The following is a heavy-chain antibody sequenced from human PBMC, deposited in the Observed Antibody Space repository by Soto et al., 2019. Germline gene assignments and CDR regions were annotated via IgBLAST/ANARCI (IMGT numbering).Heavy chain of an antibody. CDR3: AKSSPPYSSSSLTAFDY. J-gene: IGHJ4*02. Sequence: VGSLRLSCAASGFTFSSYAMSWVRQAPGKGLEWVSAISGSGGGTYYADSVKGRFTISRDNSKNTLYLQMNSLRAEDTAVYYCAKSSPPYSSSSLTAFDYWGQGTLVTVS. CDR2: ISGSGGGT. V-gene: IGHV3-23*01. D-gene: IGHD6-6*01. CDR1: GFTFSSYA.